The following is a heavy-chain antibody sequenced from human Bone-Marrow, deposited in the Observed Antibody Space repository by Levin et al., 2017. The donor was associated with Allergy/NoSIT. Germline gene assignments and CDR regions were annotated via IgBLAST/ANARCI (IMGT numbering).Heavy chain of an antibody. Sequence: SETLSLTCTVSGDSIRSNYWSWIRQPPGKGLEWIGYISFSGNADYNPSLRSRVAISADTSKNHFSLSLNSVTAADTAVYYCAREIVRPATIRSFDPWGQGTLVIVSS. J-gene: IGHJ5*02. D-gene: IGHD2-2*02. V-gene: IGHV4-59*01. CDR1: GDSIRSNY. CDR3: AREIVRPATIRSFDP. CDR2: ISFSGNA.